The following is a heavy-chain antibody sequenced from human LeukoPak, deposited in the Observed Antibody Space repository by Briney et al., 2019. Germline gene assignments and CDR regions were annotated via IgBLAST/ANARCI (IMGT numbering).Heavy chain of an antibody. CDR2: INAGNGNT. Sequence: ASVKVSCKASGNTFTSYAMHWVRQAPGQRLEWMGWINAGNGNTKYSQKFQGRVTITRDTSASTAYMELSSLRSEDTAVYYCARARGKPRSYNYYGMDVWGQGTTVTVSS. CDR3: ARARGKPRSYNYYGMDV. J-gene: IGHJ6*02. D-gene: IGHD4-23*01. V-gene: IGHV1-3*01. CDR1: GNTFTSYA.